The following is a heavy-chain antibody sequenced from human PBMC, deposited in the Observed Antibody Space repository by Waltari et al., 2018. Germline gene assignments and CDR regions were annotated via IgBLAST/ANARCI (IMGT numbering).Heavy chain of an antibody. Sequence: QLQLLESGPGLVRPSETLSLICAVSGGSISGSDYYWAWIRQPPGKGLECSGNIHHSGTTSYKAPLKSRITISLDTSKSQFSLKLTSVTAADTAVYYCARMARKTYSSPVPGRDYYYGMDVWGLGTTVTVSS. CDR3: ARMARKTYSSPVPGRDYYYGMDV. CDR1: GGSISGSDYY. J-gene: IGHJ6*02. CDR2: IHHSGTT. V-gene: IGHV4-39*01. D-gene: IGHD6-13*01.